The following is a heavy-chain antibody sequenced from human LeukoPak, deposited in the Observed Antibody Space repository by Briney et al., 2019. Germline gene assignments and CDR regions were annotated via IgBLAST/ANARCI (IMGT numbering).Heavy chain of an antibody. V-gene: IGHV3-53*01. J-gene: IGHJ4*02. CDR3: AKDIVGASYDY. D-gene: IGHD1-26*01. CDR1: GFTVSSNY. Sequence: GGSLRLSCAASGFTVSSNYMSWVRQAPGKGLEWVSVIYSGGSTYYADSVKGRFTIPRDNSKNTLYLQMNSLRAEDTAVYYCAKDIVGASYDYWGQGTLVTVSS. CDR2: IYSGGST.